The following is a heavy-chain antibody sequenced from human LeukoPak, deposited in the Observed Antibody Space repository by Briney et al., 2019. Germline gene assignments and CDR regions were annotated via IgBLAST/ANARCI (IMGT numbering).Heavy chain of an antibody. V-gene: IGHV3-23*01. J-gene: IGHJ4*02. Sequence: PGGSLRLSCAASGFTFSSFAMSWVRQAPGKGLEWVSGMSSNGGYIYYADSVKGRFTISRDNADNTLYLQMNSLRAEDTALYYCAKMGTRRKVGSYFHYWGQGTPVTVSS. CDR3: AKMGTRRKVGSYFHY. CDR1: GFTFSSFA. CDR2: MSSNGGYI. D-gene: IGHD1-26*01.